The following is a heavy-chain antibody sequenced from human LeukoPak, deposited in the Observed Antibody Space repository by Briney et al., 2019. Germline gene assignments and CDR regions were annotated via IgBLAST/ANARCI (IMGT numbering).Heavy chain of an antibody. CDR2: ISAYNGNT. J-gene: IGHJ4*02. V-gene: IGHV1-18*01. CDR1: GYTFTSYG. CDR3: ARDQVITFGGVIARFEY. D-gene: IGHD3-16*02. Sequence: GSSVKVSCKASGYTFTSYGISWVRQAPGQGLEWMGWISAYNGNTNYAQKLQGRVTMTTDTSTSTAYMELRSLRSDDTAMYYCARDQVITFGGVIARFEYWGQGTLVTVSS.